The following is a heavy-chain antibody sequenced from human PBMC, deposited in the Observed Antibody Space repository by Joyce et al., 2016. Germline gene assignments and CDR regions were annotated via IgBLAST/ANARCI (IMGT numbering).Heavy chain of an antibody. J-gene: IGHJ6*02. Sequence: QVQLQESGPGLVKPSETLSLSCTISGGSISSFHWNWIRQFPGKGLEWIGNIYYIGSTNYNPSLKTRVTMSIDTSKNQFSLTLTSVTAADTAVYYCARRTTNYYYGLDVWGQGATVTVSS. CDR1: GGSISSFH. CDR2: IYYIGST. CDR3: ARRTTNYYYGLDV. D-gene: IGHD1-1*01. V-gene: IGHV4-59*01.